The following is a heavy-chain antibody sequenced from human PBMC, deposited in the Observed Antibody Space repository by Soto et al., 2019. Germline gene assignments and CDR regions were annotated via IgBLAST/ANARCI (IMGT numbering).Heavy chain of an antibody. V-gene: IGHV4-59*01. Sequence: LSLTCTVSGGSINTYYWSWIRQPPGKGLEWIVYVDYRGNSDSSPSLKIRVTISIETSKKQVSLNFNSVTAADTSFYYCARNLFSVAGRSHFDXWGQGIPVTV. D-gene: IGHD6-19*01. CDR2: VDYRGNS. CDR3: ARNLFSVAGRSHFDX. J-gene: IGHJ4*02. CDR1: GGSINTYY.